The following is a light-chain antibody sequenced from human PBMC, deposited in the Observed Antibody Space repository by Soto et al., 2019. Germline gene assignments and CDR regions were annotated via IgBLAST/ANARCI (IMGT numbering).Light chain of an antibody. CDR2: GAS. Sequence: EIVLTQSPGTLSLSPGARSPLSGRASQSVSSSYLAWYQQKPGQAPRLLIYGASSRATGIPDRFSGSGSETDFTLTISRLEPEDFAVYYCQQYGSSPWTVGQGTKVDIK. J-gene: IGKJ1*01. CDR1: QSVSSSY. V-gene: IGKV3-20*01. CDR3: QQYGSSPWT.